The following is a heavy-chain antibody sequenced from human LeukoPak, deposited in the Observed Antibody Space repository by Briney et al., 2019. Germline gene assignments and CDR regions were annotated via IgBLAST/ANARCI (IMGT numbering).Heavy chain of an antibody. CDR1: GGSFSGYY. V-gene: IGHV4-34*01. CDR2: INHSGST. CDR3: ARLAINYDILTGYYNNFDY. Sequence: SETLSLTCAVYGGSFSGYYWSWIRQPPGKGLEWIGEINHSGSTNYNPSLKSRVTLSVDTSKNQFSLKLSSVTAADTAVYYCARLAINYDILTGYYNNFDYWGQGTLVTVSS. D-gene: IGHD3-9*01. J-gene: IGHJ4*02.